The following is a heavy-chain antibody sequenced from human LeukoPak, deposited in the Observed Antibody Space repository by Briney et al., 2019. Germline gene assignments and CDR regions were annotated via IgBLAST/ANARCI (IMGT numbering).Heavy chain of an antibody. CDR3: ARDFSGSSPGLWGFDY. V-gene: IGHV3-48*04. CDR2: ISYSGSPI. Sequence: PGGSLRLSCAASGFSFSSYSLNWVRQAPGKGLEWISYISYSGSPIYYADSVKGRFTISRDNAKNSLYLQINSLRAEDTAVYYCARDFSGSSPGLWGFDYWGQGTLVTVSS. D-gene: IGHD1-26*01. J-gene: IGHJ4*02. CDR1: GFSFSSYS.